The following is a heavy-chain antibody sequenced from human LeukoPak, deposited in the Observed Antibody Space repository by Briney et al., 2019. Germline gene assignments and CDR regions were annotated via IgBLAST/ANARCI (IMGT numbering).Heavy chain of an antibody. CDR3: AKIGPSHGDYVPITSGYY. CDR1: GFIFSSYY. J-gene: IGHJ4*02. Sequence: PGGSLRLSCAASGFIFSSYYMSWVRQAPGKGLEWVANIKQDGNEIYYVDSVKGRFTISRDNAKNSLYLQMNSLRAEDTALYYCAKIGPSHGDYVPITSGYYWGQGTLVTVSS. D-gene: IGHD4-17*01. V-gene: IGHV3-7*03. CDR2: IKQDGNEI.